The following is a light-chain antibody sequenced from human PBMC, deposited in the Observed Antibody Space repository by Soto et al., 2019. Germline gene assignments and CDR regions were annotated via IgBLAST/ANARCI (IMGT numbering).Light chain of an antibody. Sequence: DIQMTQSPSSLSASVGDRVTITCRASQSITTYLNWYRQKPGKAPNLLIYTASSLQSGVPSRFSGSGSGTDFTLTINGLQPEDFATYYCQQAASFPITFGQGTRLEIK. CDR1: QSITTY. CDR3: QQAASFPIT. V-gene: IGKV1-39*01. CDR2: TAS. J-gene: IGKJ5*01.